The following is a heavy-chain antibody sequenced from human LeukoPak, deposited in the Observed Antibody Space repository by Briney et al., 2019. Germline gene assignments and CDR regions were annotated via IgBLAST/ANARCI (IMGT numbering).Heavy chain of an antibody. J-gene: IGHJ4*02. D-gene: IGHD3-9*01. V-gene: IGHV5-51*01. CDR1: GYSFTSYW. CDR2: IFPGDSDT. Sequence: GESLQISCQGSGYSFTSYWIGWVRQMPGKGLEWMGIIFPGDSDTRYSPSFQGQVTISADESISTAYLQWSSLKASDTAMYYCARLDDILTGYYYWGQGTLVTVSS. CDR3: ARLDDILTGYYY.